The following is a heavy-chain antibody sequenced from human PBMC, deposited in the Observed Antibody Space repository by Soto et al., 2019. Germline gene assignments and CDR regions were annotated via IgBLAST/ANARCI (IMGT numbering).Heavy chain of an antibody. J-gene: IGHJ4*02. CDR3: ARVSITMIVYYFDY. Sequence: TSETLSLTCTVSGGFIWGWIRQSPDKGLEWIGYIYNSGRYNYNPSLESRLTISIDTSKNQFSLKLSSVTAADTAVYYCARVSITMIVYYFDYWGQGTLVTVSS. CDR2: IYNSGRY. D-gene: IGHD3-22*01. CDR1: GGFI. V-gene: IGHV4-4*09.